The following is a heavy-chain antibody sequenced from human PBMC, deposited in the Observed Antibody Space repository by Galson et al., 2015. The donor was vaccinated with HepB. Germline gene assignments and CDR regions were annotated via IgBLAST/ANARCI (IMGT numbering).Heavy chain of an antibody. Sequence: SLRLSCAASGFTFSSYAMSWVRQAPGKGLEWVSAISGSGGSTYYADSVKGRFTISRDNSKNTLYLQMNSLRAEDTAVYYCAKTSTLGYSSGWYETRTLYYFDYWGQGTLVTVSS. CDR2: ISGSGGST. D-gene: IGHD6-19*01. CDR3: AKTSTLGYSSGWYETRTLYYFDY. J-gene: IGHJ4*02. V-gene: IGHV3-23*01. CDR1: GFTFSSYA.